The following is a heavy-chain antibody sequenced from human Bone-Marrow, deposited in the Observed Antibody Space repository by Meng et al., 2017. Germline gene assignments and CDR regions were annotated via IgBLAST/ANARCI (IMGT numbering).Heavy chain of an antibody. D-gene: IGHD4/OR15-4a*01. CDR3: ARAGGALNPYYYYGMDV. V-gene: IGHV1-8*03. CDR2: MNPNSGNT. Sequence: ASVKVSCKASGYTFTSYDINWVRQATGQGLEWMGWMNPNSGNTGYAQKFQGRVTITRNTSISTAYMELSSLRSEDTAVYYCARAGGALNPYYYYGMDVWGQGTTVTVSS. J-gene: IGHJ6*02. CDR1: GYTFTSYD.